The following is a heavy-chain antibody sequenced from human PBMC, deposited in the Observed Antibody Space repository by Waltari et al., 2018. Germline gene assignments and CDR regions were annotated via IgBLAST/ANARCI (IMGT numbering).Heavy chain of an antibody. CDR3: AGGPQLFDYYDSSGYFDY. D-gene: IGHD3-22*01. V-gene: IGHV4-59*01. CDR2: IYYSGST. J-gene: IGHJ4*02. CDR1: GGSISSYY. Sequence: QVQLQESGPGLVKPSETLSLTCTVSGGSISSYYWSWIRQPPGKGLEWIGYIYYSGSTNYNPSLKSRVTISVDTSKNQFSLKLSSVTAADTAVYYCAGGPQLFDYYDSSGYFDYWGQGTLVTVSS.